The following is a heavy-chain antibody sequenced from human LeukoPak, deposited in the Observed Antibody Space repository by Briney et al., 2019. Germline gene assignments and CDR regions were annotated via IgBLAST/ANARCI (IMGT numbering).Heavy chain of an antibody. V-gene: IGHV4-59*01. D-gene: IGHD6-25*01. Sequence: SETLSLTSTVSGGSIISYSWSWIRQPPGKVLEWIGYIYYSGSTNYNPSRKSRVTISVDTSKNQFSLKLSSVTAAATAVYYCASARLGSGLEGAFDIWGQGTMVTVSP. CDR1: GGSIISYS. J-gene: IGHJ3*02. CDR3: ASARLGSGLEGAFDI. CDR2: IYYSGST.